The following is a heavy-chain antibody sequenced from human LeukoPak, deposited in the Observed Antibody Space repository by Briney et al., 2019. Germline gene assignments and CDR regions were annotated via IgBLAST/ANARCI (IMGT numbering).Heavy chain of an antibody. CDR3: ARDITATVSGTDY. J-gene: IGHJ4*02. V-gene: IGHV1-2*02. Sequence: ASVKVSCKASGYTFTGYYLHWVRQAPGQGLEWMGWINPNSGGTNYAQKFQGRVTMTRDTSISTAYMELSRLRSDDTAVYYCARDITATVSGTDYWGQGTLVTVSS. CDR2: INPNSGGT. CDR1: GYTFTGYY. D-gene: IGHD4-11*01.